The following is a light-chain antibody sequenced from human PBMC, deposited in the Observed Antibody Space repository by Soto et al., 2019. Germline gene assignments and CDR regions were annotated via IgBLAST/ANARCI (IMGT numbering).Light chain of an antibody. CDR1: QGISNY. CDR2: TAS. Sequence: DIQLTQSPSFLSASVGDRVTITCRASQGISNYLAWYQQKPGKAPNLLIHTASTLQSGVPSRFSGSGSGTEFTITISSLQPEDFATYYCQQRNSYPITFGQGTRLEIK. J-gene: IGKJ5*01. V-gene: IGKV1-9*01. CDR3: QQRNSYPIT.